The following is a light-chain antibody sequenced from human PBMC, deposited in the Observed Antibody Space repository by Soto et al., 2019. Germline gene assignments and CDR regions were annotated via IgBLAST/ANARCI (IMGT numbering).Light chain of an antibody. V-gene: IGKV1-33*01. CDR3: QQYDTPPLS. CDR1: QDITNY. CDR2: DSS. Sequence: DIQMTQSPSSLSASVGDRVTIICQASQDITNYLNWYQQKPGKAPNLLIHDSSNLETGFPSRFSGSGTGTYFTFTISSLQPEDIATYYCQQYDTPPLSFGQGTRLEIK. J-gene: IGKJ5*01.